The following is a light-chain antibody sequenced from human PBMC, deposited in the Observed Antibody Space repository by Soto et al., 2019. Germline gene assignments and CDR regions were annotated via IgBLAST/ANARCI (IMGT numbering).Light chain of an antibody. CDR3: SSYTSSRAYV. V-gene: IGLV2-14*01. CDR1: SSDVGGYNY. Sequence: QSVLTQPASVSGSPGQSITISCTGTSSDVGGYNYVSWYQQQSGKAPKLMIHEVSNRPSGVSSRFYGSKSGNKASLTISGLQAEDEADYYCSSYTSSRAYVFGIGTKVTVL. J-gene: IGLJ1*01. CDR2: EVS.